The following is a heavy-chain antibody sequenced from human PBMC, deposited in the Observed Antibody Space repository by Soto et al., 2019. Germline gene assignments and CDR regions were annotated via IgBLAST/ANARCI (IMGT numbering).Heavy chain of an antibody. J-gene: IGHJ4*02. V-gene: IGHV4-31*01. CDR3: XXXXXXXXXXXXXX. Sequence: QVQLQESGPGLVKPSQTLSLTCTVSGGSISSGGYYWSWIRQHPGKGLEWIGYIYYSGSTYYNPXXXXXXXXXXXXXXXXXXXXXXXXXXXXXXXXXXXXXXXXXXXXXXXXWGQGTLVTVSS. CDR2: IYYSGST. CDR1: GGSISSGGYY.